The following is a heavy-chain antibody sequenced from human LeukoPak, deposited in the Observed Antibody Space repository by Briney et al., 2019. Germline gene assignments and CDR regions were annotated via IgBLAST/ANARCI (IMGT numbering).Heavy chain of an antibody. CDR3: ALRYYGSGSYYHRFDY. D-gene: IGHD3-10*01. Sequence: ASVKVSCKASGYTFTSYDINWVRQATGQGLEWMGWMNPNSGNTGYAQKFQGRVTITRNTSISTAYMELSSLRSEDTAVYYCALRYYGSGSYYHRFDYWGQGTLVTVSS. V-gene: IGHV1-8*03. CDR2: MNPNSGNT. J-gene: IGHJ4*02. CDR1: GYTFTSYD.